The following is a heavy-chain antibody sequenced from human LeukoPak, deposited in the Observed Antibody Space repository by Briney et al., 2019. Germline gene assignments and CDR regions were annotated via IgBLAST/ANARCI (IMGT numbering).Heavy chain of an antibody. CDR3: AKEPTSYSSGWYFHD. Sequence: PGGSLRLSCAASGFTFSSYSMNWVRQAPGKGLEWVSSISSSSSYIYYADSVKGRFTISRDNAKNSLYLQMNSLRAEDTAVYYCAKEPTSYSSGWYFHDWGQGTLVIVSS. D-gene: IGHD6-25*01. CDR1: GFTFSSYS. CDR2: ISSSSSYI. V-gene: IGHV3-21*01. J-gene: IGHJ1*01.